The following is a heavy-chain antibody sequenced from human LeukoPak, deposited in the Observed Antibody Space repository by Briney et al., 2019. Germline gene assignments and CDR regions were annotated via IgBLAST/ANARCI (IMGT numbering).Heavy chain of an antibody. CDR1: GFTFSSYA. CDR2: ISYDGSNK. CDR3: AREKARSWYGRYYYYGMDV. J-gene: IGHJ6*02. D-gene: IGHD6-13*01. Sequence: GRSLRLSCAASGFTFSSYAMHWVRQAPGKGLEWVAVISYDGSNKYYADSVKVRFTISRDNSKNTLYLQMNSLRAEDTAVYYCAREKARSWYGRYYYYGMDVWGQGTTVTVSS. V-gene: IGHV3-30-3*01.